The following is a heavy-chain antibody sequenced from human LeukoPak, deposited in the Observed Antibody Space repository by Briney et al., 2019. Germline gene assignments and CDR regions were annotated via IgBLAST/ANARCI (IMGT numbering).Heavy chain of an antibody. CDR3: ARFWSAYLPVF. Sequence: SVNLSSEPSGYSFTTYGIDWVRRAPGQGLEWMGLISTDNGDTNYAPNFQGRVDMTTETSTSTAYMELRSLRSDDTAVYYCARFWSAYLPVFWGQRTLVTVSS. CDR1: GYSFTTYG. V-gene: IGHV1-18*01. J-gene: IGHJ4*02. CDR2: ISTDNGDT. D-gene: IGHD3-3*01.